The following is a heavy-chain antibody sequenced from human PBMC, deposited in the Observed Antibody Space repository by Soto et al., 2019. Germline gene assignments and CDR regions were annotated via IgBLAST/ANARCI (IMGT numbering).Heavy chain of an antibody. Sequence: PGGSLRLSCAASGFTFSSYWMHWVRQAPGKGLVWVSRINSDGSSTSYADSVKGRFTISRDNAKNTLYLQMNSLRAEDTAVYYCARGLAAAGLRKYYYYGMDVWGQGTTVTVSS. D-gene: IGHD6-13*01. CDR2: INSDGSST. V-gene: IGHV3-74*01. J-gene: IGHJ6*02. CDR3: ARGLAAAGLRKYYYYGMDV. CDR1: GFTFSSYW.